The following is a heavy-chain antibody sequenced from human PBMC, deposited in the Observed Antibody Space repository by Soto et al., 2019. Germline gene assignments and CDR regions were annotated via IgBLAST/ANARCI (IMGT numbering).Heavy chain of an antibody. Sequence: GGSLRLSCAASGFTFSSYAMHWVRQAPGKGLEWVAVISYDGSNKYYADSVKGRFTISRDNSKNTLYLQMNSLRAEDTAVYYCARDLRGDAFDIWGQGTRVTVS. J-gene: IGHJ3*02. D-gene: IGHD3-16*01. V-gene: IGHV3-30-3*01. CDR3: ARDLRGDAFDI. CDR1: GFTFSSYA. CDR2: ISYDGSNK.